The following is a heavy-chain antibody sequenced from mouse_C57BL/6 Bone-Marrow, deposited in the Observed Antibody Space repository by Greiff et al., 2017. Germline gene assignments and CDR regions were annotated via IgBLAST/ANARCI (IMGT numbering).Heavy chain of an antibody. J-gene: IGHJ3*01. V-gene: IGHV1-42*01. CDR3: AMPLYDGYRAWFAY. D-gene: IGHD2-3*01. CDR1: GYSFTGYY. CDR2: INPSTGGT. Sequence: VQLQQSGPELVKPGASVKISCKASGYSFTGYYMNWVKQSPEKSLEWIGEINPSTGGTTYNQKFKGKATLTVDKSSSTAYMQLSSLTSEDSAVYYCAMPLYDGYRAWFAYWGQGTLVTVSA.